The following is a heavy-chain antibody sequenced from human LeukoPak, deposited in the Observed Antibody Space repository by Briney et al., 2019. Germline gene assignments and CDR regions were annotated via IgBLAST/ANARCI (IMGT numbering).Heavy chain of an antibody. CDR1: GFTFSNAW. Sequence: GESLKISCAASGFTFSNAWMSWGRQAPGKGLEGVGRIKSKTDGGTTDYAAPVKGRFTISRDDSKNTLYLQKNSLKNDDTAVYYCTTDAGASRYFDPWGQGTLVTVSS. CDR2: IKSKTDGGTT. J-gene: IGHJ5*02. CDR3: TTDAGASRYFDP. D-gene: IGHD3-9*01. V-gene: IGHV3-15*01.